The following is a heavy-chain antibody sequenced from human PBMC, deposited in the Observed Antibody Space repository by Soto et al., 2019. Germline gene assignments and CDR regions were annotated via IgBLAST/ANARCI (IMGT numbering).Heavy chain of an antibody. CDR2: IYSSGST. J-gene: IGHJ4*02. V-gene: IGHV4-61*10. CDR1: GGSVSSGGYY. Sequence: SETLSLTCTVSGGSVSSGGYYWSWIRQSAGKGLEWIGHIYSSGSTNYNPSLKSRVTVSIDTSKNQFSLKLRSVTAADTAVYYCARDLVVGSTPGDYWGQGTLVTVSS. CDR3: ARDLVVGSTPGDY. D-gene: IGHD3-22*01.